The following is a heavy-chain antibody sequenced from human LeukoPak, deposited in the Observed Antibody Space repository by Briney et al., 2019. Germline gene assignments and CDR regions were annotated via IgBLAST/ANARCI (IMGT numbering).Heavy chain of an antibody. V-gene: IGHV4-59*11. J-gene: IGHJ4*02. CDR3: AREGGVGILTGYYRVTPIGYFDY. D-gene: IGHD3-9*01. CDR1: GGSISSHY. Sequence: SETLSLTCTVSGGSISSHYWNWIRQPPGKGLEWIGYIYYSGSTNYNPSLKSRVTISLDTSKSQFSLKLSSVTAADTAVYYCAREGGVGILTGYYRVTPIGYFDYWGQGTLVTVSS. CDR2: IYYSGST.